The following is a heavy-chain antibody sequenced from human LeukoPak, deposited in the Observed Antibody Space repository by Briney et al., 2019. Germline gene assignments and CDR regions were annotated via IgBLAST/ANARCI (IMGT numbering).Heavy chain of an antibody. Sequence: PGGSLRLSCIASGFTFDDYAMHRVRQAPGKGLERVSGISWNSGSIGYADSVKGRFTISRDNAKNTLYLQMNSLRAEDTAVYYCAKVRWDHRELLLALDYWGQGTLVTVSS. J-gene: IGHJ4*02. CDR2: ISWNSGSI. CDR3: AKVRWDHRELLLALDY. D-gene: IGHD1-26*01. V-gene: IGHV3-9*01. CDR1: GFTFDDYA.